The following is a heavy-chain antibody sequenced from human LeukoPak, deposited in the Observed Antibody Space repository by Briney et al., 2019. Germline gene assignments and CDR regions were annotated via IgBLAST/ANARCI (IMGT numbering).Heavy chain of an antibody. D-gene: IGHD1-14*01. J-gene: IGHJ4*02. Sequence: GGSLRLSCAASGFTFSSYWMSWVRQAPGKGLEWVANIKQDGSGKYYVDSVKGRFTVSRGNAKNSLYLQMNSLRAEDTAVYYCARDGRAWYYWGQGTLVTVSS. V-gene: IGHV3-7*01. CDR1: GFTFSSYW. CDR3: ARDGRAWYY. CDR2: IKQDGSGK.